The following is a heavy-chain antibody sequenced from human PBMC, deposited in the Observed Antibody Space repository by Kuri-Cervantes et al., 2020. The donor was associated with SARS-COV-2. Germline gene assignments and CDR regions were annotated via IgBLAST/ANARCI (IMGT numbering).Heavy chain of an antibody. J-gene: IGHJ4*02. CDR3: ARELEHFDY. V-gene: IGHV3-7*03. D-gene: IGHD1-1*01. CDR1: GFTFSSYW. Sequence: GESLKISCAASGFTFSSYWMSWVHQAPGKGLEWVANIKQDGSEKYYVDSVKGRFTISRDNAKNSLYLQMNSLRAEDTAVYYCARELEHFDYWGQGTLVTVSS. CDR2: IKQDGSEK.